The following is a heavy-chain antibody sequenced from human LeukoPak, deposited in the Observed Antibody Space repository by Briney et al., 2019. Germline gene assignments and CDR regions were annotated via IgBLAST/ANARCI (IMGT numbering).Heavy chain of an antibody. CDR3: ARVEQLVRYYYYYMDV. CDR2: ISAYNGNT. J-gene: IGHJ6*03. Sequence: ASVKVSCKASGYTFTSYAMHWARQAPGQRLEWMGWISAYNGNTNYAQKLQGRVTMTTDTSTSTAYMELRSLRSDDTAVYYCARVEQLVRYYYYYMDVWGKGTTVTVSS. CDR1: GYTFTSYA. V-gene: IGHV1-18*01. D-gene: IGHD6-6*01.